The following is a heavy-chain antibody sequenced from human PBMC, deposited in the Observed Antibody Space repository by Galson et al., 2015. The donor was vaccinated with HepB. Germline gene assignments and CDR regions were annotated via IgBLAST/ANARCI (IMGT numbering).Heavy chain of an antibody. D-gene: IGHD3-3*01. CDR3: ARGEAYYNFRSGSHFDH. CDR1: GFAFNNAW. Sequence: SLRLSCAASGFAFNNAWMNWVRQAPGKGMEWVSSISHSSSFMYYADSVKGRFTISRDNARNSLYLQMSSLRAEDTAVYYCARGEAYYNFRSGSHFDHWGQGTLVTVST. CDR2: ISHSSSFM. V-gene: IGHV3-21*01. J-gene: IGHJ4*02.